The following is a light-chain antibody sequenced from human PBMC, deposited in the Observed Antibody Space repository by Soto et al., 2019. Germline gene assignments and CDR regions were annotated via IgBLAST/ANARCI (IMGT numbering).Light chain of an antibody. J-gene: IGLJ2*01. CDR1: SSDVGGYNY. Sequence: QPVLTQPASVSGSPGQSITISCTGTSSDVGGYNYVSWYQQHPGKAPKLMIYDVSNRPSGVSNRFSGSKSGNTASLTISGLQAEDEADYYCSSYTSSSTPVVFGGGTQLTV. V-gene: IGLV2-14*01. CDR3: SSYTSSSTPVV. CDR2: DVS.